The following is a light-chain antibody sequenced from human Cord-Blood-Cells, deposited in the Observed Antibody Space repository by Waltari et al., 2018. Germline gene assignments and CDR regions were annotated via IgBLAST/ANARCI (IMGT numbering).Light chain of an antibody. CDR2: DVS. CDR3: SSYTSSSTVV. J-gene: IGLJ2*01. Sequence: QSALTQRASASGPPGQSFTISCTATSSDVGGYTYVSWYQQHPGKAPKLMIYDVSNRPSGVSNRFSGSKSGNTASLTISGLQAEDEADYYCSSYTSSSTVVFGGGTKLTVL. V-gene: IGLV2-14*01. CDR1: SSDVGGYTY.